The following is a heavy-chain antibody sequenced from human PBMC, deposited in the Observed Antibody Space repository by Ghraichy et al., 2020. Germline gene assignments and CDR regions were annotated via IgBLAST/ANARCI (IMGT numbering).Heavy chain of an antibody. CDR3: APRGDFDF. CDR1: GFTFSNSE. V-gene: IGHV3-48*03. J-gene: IGHJ4*02. Sequence: GESLNISCAASGFTFSNSEMNWVRQTPGKGLEWVSYIGSSGSTMYYADSVKGRFTITRDNAKNSLYLQMNSLRVEDTAVYYCAPRGDFDFWGQGTLVTVSS. CDR2: IGSSGSTM.